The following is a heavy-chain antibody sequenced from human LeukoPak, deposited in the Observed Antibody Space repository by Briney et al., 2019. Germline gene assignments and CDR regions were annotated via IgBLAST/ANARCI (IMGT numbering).Heavy chain of an antibody. CDR3: AKDHIPQQLVSWFDP. D-gene: IGHD6-13*01. CDR1: GFTLSSYA. CDR2: ISGSGGST. Sequence: GGSLRLSCAASGFTLSSYAMSWVRQAPGKGLEWVSAISGSGGSTYYADSVKGRFTISRGNSKNTLYLQMNSLRAEDTAVYYCAKDHIPQQLVSWFDPWGQGTLVTVSS. J-gene: IGHJ5*02. V-gene: IGHV3-23*01.